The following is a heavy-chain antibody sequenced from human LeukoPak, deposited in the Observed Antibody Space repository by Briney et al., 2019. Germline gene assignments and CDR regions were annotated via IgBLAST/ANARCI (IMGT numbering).Heavy chain of an antibody. CDR2: IYSAGAT. CDR1: GFTVSDNY. J-gene: IGHJ3*02. D-gene: IGHD1-26*01. V-gene: IGHV3-53*01. Sequence: EGSLRLSCAAPGFTVSDNYMTWVRQAPGKGLEWVSSIYSAGATHYAESVKGRFTISRDNSKNTLYLQMNSLRAEDMAVYYCARIEWERLGRAFDIWGQGTMVTVSS. CDR3: ARIEWERLGRAFDI.